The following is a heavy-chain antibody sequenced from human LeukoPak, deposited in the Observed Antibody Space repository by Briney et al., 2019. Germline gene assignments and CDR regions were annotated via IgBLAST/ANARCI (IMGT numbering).Heavy chain of an antibody. CDR1: GGSISSYY. D-gene: IGHD3-22*01. CDR2: NFTSGST. V-gene: IGHV4-4*07. CDR3: AGTLYYYDSSGYYQTKDDY. J-gene: IGHJ4*02. Sequence: SETLSLTCPVPGGSISSYYWSWIRQPARKGLELIGRNFTSGSTNYNPSLKSRVTMSVDTSKNQFSLKLSSVTAADTAVYYCAGTLYYYDSSGYYQTKDDYWGQGTLVTVSS.